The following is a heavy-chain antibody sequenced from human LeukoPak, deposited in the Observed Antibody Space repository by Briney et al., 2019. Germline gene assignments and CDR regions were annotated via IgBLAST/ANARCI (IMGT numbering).Heavy chain of an antibody. CDR3: ATVGGSYFRAFDI. CDR2: INPSGGST. Sequence: ASVKVSCKASGYTFTSYYMHWVRQAPGQGLEWMGIINPSGGSTSYAQKFQGRVTMTRDTSTSTVYMELSSLRSEDTAVYYCATVGGSYFRAFDIWGQGTMVTVSS. V-gene: IGHV1-46*01. D-gene: IGHD1-26*01. J-gene: IGHJ3*02. CDR1: GYTFTSYY.